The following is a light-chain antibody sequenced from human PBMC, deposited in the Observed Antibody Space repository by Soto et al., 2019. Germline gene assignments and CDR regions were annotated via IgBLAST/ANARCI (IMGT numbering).Light chain of an antibody. Sequence: IVLTQSPGTLSLSPGQRVTLSCRASESISRDYLAWYQQRLGQAPRLLIYGASSGATGIPDRFSGSGSGTDFTLTISRLEPEDFAIYYCQQYGGVPYTFGQGTMLEIK. CDR3: QQYGGVPYT. J-gene: IGKJ2*01. CDR1: ESISRDY. CDR2: GAS. V-gene: IGKV3-20*01.